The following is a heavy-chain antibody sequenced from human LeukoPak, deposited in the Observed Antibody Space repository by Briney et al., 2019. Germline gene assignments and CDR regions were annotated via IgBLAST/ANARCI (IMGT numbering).Heavy chain of an antibody. CDR1: GGSISGSIYY. CDR3: ARDPDDSSGYYFGY. V-gene: IGHV4-31*03. CDR2: TYYSGST. D-gene: IGHD3-22*01. Sequence: SETLSLTCTVSGGSISGSIYYSGWIRHHPGKGLEWIGNTYYSGSTYYNPSLKSRVTISVDTSKNQFSLNLTSVTAADTAVYYCARDPDDSSGYYFGYWGQGTLVTVSS. J-gene: IGHJ4*02.